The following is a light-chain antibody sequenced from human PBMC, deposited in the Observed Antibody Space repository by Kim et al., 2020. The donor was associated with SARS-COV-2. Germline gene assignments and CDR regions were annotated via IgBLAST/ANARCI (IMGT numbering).Light chain of an antibody. J-gene: IGKJ5*01. CDR1: QSVSGS. CDR2: VAP. CDR3: QQRSNWPIT. Sequence: LSPGERAPPSCGARQSVSGSLASYQQKPGQAPRLLISVAPNRATGIPARFSGGGSGTDFTLTISGPGPEDFAVYYCQQRSNWPITVGQGTRLGIK. V-gene: IGKV3-11*01.